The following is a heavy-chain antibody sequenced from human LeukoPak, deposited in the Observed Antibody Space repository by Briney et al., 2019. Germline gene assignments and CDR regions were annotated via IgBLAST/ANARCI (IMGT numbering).Heavy chain of an antibody. V-gene: IGHV3-30*04. D-gene: IGHD5-18*01. CDR2: ISYDGSNK. CDR3: ARSRGYSYGVDY. Sequence: GGSLRLSCAASGFTFSSYAMHWVRQAPGKGLEWVAVISYDGSNKYYADSVKGRFTISRDNSKNMLYLQMNSLRAEDTAVYYCARSRGYSYGVDYWGQGTLVTVSS. J-gene: IGHJ4*02. CDR1: GFTFSSYA.